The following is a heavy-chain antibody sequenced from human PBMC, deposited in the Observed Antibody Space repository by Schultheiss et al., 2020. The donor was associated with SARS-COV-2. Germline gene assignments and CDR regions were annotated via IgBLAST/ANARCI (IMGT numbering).Heavy chain of an antibody. CDR2: IRSKANSYAT. CDR3: TRPGIAAAGTTVDY. J-gene: IGHJ4*02. CDR1: GFTFSSYW. V-gene: IGHV3-73*01. Sequence: GGSLRLSCAASGFTFSSYWMHWVRQAPGKGLVWVGRIRSKANSYATAYAASVKGRFTISRDDSKNTAYLQMNSLKTEDTAVYYCTRPGIAAAGTTVDYWGQGTLVTVS. D-gene: IGHD6-13*01.